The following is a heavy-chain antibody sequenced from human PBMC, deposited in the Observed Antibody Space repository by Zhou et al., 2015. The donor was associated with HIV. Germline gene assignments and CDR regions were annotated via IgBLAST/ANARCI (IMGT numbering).Heavy chain of an antibody. CDR2: ITSSSSYI. Sequence: EVQLVESGGGLVKPGGSLKLSCAASGFTFSSYSMNWVRQAPGKGLEWVSSITSSSSYIYYAASVKGRFTISRDNAKNSLYLQMNSLRAEDTAVYYCARSMFGYNYGYGDYWGQGTLVTVSS. CDR1: GFTFSSYS. CDR3: ARSMFGYNYGYGDY. J-gene: IGHJ4*02. D-gene: IGHD5-18*01. V-gene: IGHV3-21*01.